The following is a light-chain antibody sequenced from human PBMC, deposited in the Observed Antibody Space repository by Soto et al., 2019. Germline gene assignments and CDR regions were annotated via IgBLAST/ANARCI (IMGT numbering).Light chain of an antibody. CDR3: QQRIDWPLT. CDR1: QSVSSY. CDR2: DAS. Sequence: EIVLTQSPATLSLSPGERATLSCRASQSVSSYFAWYQQKPGQAPRLLIYDASSRATGIPARFSGSGSGTDFTLTISSLEPEDFAVYYCQQRIDWPLTFGQGTKVEIK. J-gene: IGKJ1*01. V-gene: IGKV3-11*01.